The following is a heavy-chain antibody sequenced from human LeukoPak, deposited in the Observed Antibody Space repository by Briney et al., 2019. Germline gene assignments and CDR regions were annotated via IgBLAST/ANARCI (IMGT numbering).Heavy chain of an antibody. Sequence: GGSLRLSCEASGFTVSSNYMNWVRQAPGKGLEWVSVIYSGGSTYYADSVKGRFTISRDNSKNTLYVQMNSLRAEDTAVYYCARSSRDVDAFDIWGQGTMVTVSS. J-gene: IGHJ3*02. CDR3: ARSSRDVDAFDI. V-gene: IGHV3-66*02. CDR2: IYSGGST. CDR1: GFTVSSNY. D-gene: IGHD5-24*01.